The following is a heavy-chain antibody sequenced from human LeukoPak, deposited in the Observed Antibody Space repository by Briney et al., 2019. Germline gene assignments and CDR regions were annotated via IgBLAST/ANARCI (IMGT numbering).Heavy chain of an antibody. CDR3: ALWSYYYYGLDV. Sequence: PGGSLRLSCAASRFMFTSYWMSWVRQAPGKGLEWVGRSRNKAKSHTTEYAASVKGRFAISRDNSNNSVWLQMNSLKTEDTAVYYCALWSYYYYGLDVWGQGTTVTVSS. D-gene: IGHD5-18*01. V-gene: IGHV3-72*01. CDR1: RFMFTSYW. CDR2: SRNKAKSHTT. J-gene: IGHJ6*02.